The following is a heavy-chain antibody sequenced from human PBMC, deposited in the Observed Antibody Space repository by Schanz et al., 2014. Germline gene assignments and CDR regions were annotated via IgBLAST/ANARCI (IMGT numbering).Heavy chain of an antibody. CDR2: IKQDESEK. Sequence: VQLVDSGGGLVKPGGSLRLSCTASGFTFSSYAMSWVRQAPGKGLEWVANIKQDESEKYYVDSVKGRFTISRDNAKNSLFLHMNSLRAEDTAVYYCVRDSFFAFDYWGQGTLVTVSS. CDR1: GFTFSSYA. D-gene: IGHD3-3*01. J-gene: IGHJ4*02. CDR3: VRDSFFAFDY. V-gene: IGHV3-7*01.